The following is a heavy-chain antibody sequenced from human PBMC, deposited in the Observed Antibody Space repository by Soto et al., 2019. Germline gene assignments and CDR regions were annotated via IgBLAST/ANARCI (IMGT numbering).Heavy chain of an antibody. CDR2: ISSDESRR. V-gene: IGHV3-30*14. Sequence: QVQLEQSGGGVVQPGGSLRLSCVASGFTFSRYAMHWVRQAPGKGLEWVALISSDESRRDYADSLQGRFTISRDNSKNTLYFHMNSLRAEDTAVYYCARDNWSDRTLFDWWGQGSLVTVAS. CDR3: ARDNWSDRTLFDW. D-gene: IGHD1-20*01. CDR1: GFTFSRYA. J-gene: IGHJ4*02.